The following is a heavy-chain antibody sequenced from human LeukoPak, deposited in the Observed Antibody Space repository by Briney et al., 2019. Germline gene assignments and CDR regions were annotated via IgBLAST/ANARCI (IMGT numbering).Heavy chain of an antibody. J-gene: IGHJ4*02. D-gene: IGHD5-12*01. CDR1: GFTFSSYW. V-gene: IGHV3-7*01. Sequence: GGSLRLSCAASGFTFSSYWMSWVRRAPGKGLEWVANIKQDGSEKYYVDSVKGRFTISRDNAKNSLYLQMNSLRVEDTAVYYCARDLNSGYGYFDYWGQGTLVTVSS. CDR2: IKQDGSEK. CDR3: ARDLNSGYGYFDY.